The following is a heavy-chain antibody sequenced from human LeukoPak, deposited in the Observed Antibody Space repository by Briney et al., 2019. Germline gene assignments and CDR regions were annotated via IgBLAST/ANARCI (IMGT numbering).Heavy chain of an antibody. Sequence: PGGSLRLSCAASGFTFSDAWMNWVRLAPGKGLEWVGRIKSRNRGETVDYAAPVKGRFTISRDDSKTTVYLQMNSLKTEDTAIYYCTTDGSTTLSNTFDYGGKGTLVTVSS. V-gene: IGHV3-15*01. CDR3: TTDGSTTLSNTFDY. J-gene: IGHJ4*02. CDR1: GFTFSDAW. D-gene: IGHD1-26*01. CDR2: IKSRNRGETV.